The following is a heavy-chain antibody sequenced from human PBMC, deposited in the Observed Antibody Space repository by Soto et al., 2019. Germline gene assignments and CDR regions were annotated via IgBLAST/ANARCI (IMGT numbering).Heavy chain of an antibody. CDR3: ASHSSSWYYYYGMDV. CDR2: ISAYNGNT. D-gene: IGHD6-13*01. J-gene: IGHJ6*02. V-gene: IGHV1-18*01. CDR1: GYTFTSYG. Sequence: QVQLVQSGAEVKKPGASVKVSCKASGYTFTSYGISWVRQAPGQGLEWMGWISAYNGNTNYAQKRQGRVTMTTDTSTSTAYMELRSLRSDDTAVYYCASHSSSWYYYYGMDVWGQGTTVTVSS.